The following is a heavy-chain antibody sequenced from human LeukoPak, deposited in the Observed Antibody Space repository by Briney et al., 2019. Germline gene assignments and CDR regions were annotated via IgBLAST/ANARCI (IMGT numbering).Heavy chain of an antibody. V-gene: IGHV3-30*04. D-gene: IGHD4-23*01. CDR2: ISYDGSNK. Sequence: GGSLRLSCAASGFTFSSYAMHWVRQAPGKGLEWVAVISYDGSNKYYADSVKGRFTISRDNSKNTLYLQMNSLRAEDTAVYYCARDHRPVVTPNNWIDPWGQGTLVTVSS. CDR3: ARDHRPVVTPNNWIDP. J-gene: IGHJ5*02. CDR1: GFTFSSYA.